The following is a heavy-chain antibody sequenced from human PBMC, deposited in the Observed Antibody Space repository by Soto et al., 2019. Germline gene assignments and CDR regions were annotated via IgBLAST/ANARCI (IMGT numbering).Heavy chain of an antibody. J-gene: IGHJ1*01. V-gene: IGHV5-10-1*01. CDR1: DEIFNTYW. Sequence: PGESLKISCHTSDEIFNTYWITWVRQMPGRGLECVGKIDPSDSYTTYNPSLKGHVILSVDKSMNTAYVQWTSLRASDTAMYFCGRDFGSGHADVWGQGTLVTVSS. D-gene: IGHD1-26*01. CDR2: IDPSDSYT. CDR3: GRDFGSGHADV.